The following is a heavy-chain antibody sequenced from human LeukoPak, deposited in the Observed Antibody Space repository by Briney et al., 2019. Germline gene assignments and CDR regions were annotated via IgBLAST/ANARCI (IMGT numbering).Heavy chain of an antibody. CDR2: INPNSGGT. CDR3: ARGGMTTVTTDI. Sequence: ASVKVSCKASGYTFTGYYMHWVRQAPGQGLEWMGWINPNSGGTNYAQKLQGRVTMTRDTSISTAYMELGRLRSDDTAVYYCARGGMTTVTTDIWGQGTMVTVSS. V-gene: IGHV1-2*02. D-gene: IGHD4-17*01. CDR1: GYTFTGYY. J-gene: IGHJ3*02.